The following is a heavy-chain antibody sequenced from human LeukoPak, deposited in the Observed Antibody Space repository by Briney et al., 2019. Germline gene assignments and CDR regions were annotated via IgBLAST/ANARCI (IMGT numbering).Heavy chain of an antibody. CDR1: GDSVSSNSAA. J-gene: IGHJ4*02. CDR3: ARGGGSRLRYFDWLFPN. CDR2: TYYRSKWYN. V-gene: IGHV6-1*01. D-gene: IGHD3-9*01. Sequence: SQTLSLTCAISGDSVSSNSAAWNWIRQSPSRGLEWLGRTYYRSKWYNDYAVSVKSRITINPDTSKNQFSLQLNSVTPEDTAVYYCARGGGSRLRYFDWLFPNWGQGTLVTVSS.